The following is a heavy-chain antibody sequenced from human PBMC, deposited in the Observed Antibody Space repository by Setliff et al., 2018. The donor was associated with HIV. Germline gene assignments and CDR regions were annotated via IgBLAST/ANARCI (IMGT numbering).Heavy chain of an antibody. D-gene: IGHD2-15*01. CDR1: GFTFNTYA. J-gene: IGHJ4*02. Sequence: PGGSLRLSCAASGFTFNTYAMSWVRQAPGKGLEWVSVISGSGGRTYYADSVEGRFTISRDNAKNMLYLQMNSLRPEDTAVYYCVKGDITYDSWGQGTLVTVSS. CDR2: ISGSGGRT. CDR3: VKGDITYDS. V-gene: IGHV3-23*01.